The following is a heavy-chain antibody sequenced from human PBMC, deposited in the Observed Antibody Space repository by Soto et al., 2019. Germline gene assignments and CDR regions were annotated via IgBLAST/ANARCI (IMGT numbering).Heavy chain of an antibody. Sequence: AGGSLRLSCAPSGFTFSTYAMSWVRQAPGKGLEWVSAISGAGGSSYYADSVKGRFTISRDNSKNALYLQMNSLRAEDTAVYYCAKGASPDYGSGDVAFDIWGQGTMVTVSS. CDR2: ISGAGGSS. D-gene: IGHD3-10*01. CDR3: AKGASPDYGSGDVAFDI. V-gene: IGHV3-23*01. CDR1: GFTFSTYA. J-gene: IGHJ3*02.